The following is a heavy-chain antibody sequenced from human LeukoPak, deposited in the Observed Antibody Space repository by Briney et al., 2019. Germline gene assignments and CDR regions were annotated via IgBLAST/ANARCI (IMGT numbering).Heavy chain of an antibody. Sequence: PGGSLRLSCAASGFTFSSYWMHWVRQAPGKGLVWVSRMNSDRSSTSYADSVKGRFTISRDNATNTLYLQMNSLRAEDTAVYYCARDVYYGSGSYSNDAFDIWGQGTMVTVSS. J-gene: IGHJ3*02. CDR1: GFTFSSYW. CDR2: MNSDRSST. D-gene: IGHD3-10*01. CDR3: ARDVYYGSGSYSNDAFDI. V-gene: IGHV3-74*01.